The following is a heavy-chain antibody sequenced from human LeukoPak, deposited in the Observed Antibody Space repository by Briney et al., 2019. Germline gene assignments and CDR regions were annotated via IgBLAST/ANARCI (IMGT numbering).Heavy chain of an antibody. Sequence: PSETLSLTCTVSGGSISSYYWSWIRQPPGKGLEWIGYIYTSGSTNYNPSLKSRVTISVDTSKNQFSLKLSSVTAADTAVYYCARHRYSSSWYVWGQGTRVTVSS. J-gene: IGHJ4*02. CDR1: GGSISSYY. CDR3: ARHRYSSSWYV. CDR2: IYTSGST. D-gene: IGHD6-13*01. V-gene: IGHV4-4*09.